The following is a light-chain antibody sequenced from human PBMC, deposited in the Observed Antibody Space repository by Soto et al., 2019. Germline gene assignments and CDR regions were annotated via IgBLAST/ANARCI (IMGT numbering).Light chain of an antibody. Sequence: EMVVTQSPATLSVSPGERVTLSCRTSQDVSSKLAWYQQKPGQPPSLLIYDASTRATGTPARFSGSGSGTESTLAFSSLQSEDYALYFCQQYIRWPLTFGGGTKVDIK. J-gene: IGKJ4*01. CDR2: DAS. CDR1: QDVSSK. V-gene: IGKV3D-15*01. CDR3: QQYIRWPLT.